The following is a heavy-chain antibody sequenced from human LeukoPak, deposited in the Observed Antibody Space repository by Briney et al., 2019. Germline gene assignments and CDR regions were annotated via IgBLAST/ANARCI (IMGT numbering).Heavy chain of an antibody. CDR1: GGSISSYY. J-gene: IGHJ6*02. V-gene: IGHV4-59*08. CDR3: ARQGYGDYPWNYYYGMDV. CDR2: IYYSGST. Sequence: SETLSLTCIVSGGSISSYYWSWIRQPPGKGLEWIGYIYYSGSTNYNPSLKSRVTISVDTSKNQFSLKLSSVTAADTAVYYCARQGYGDYPWNYYYGMDVWGQGTTVTVSS. D-gene: IGHD4-17*01.